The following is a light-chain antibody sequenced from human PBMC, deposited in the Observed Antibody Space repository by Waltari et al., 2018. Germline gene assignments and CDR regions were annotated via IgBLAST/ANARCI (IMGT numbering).Light chain of an antibody. J-gene: IGKJ4*01. V-gene: IGKV1-5*03. Sequence: DLQMTQSPSTLSAFVGDRVTITCRASQSISSWLAWYQQKLGKAPKLLIYKASILETGVPSRFSGSGSGTEFTLTISSLQPDDFATYYCQQYNNYSPLTFGGGTKVEIK. CDR2: KAS. CDR3: QQYNNYSPLT. CDR1: QSISSW.